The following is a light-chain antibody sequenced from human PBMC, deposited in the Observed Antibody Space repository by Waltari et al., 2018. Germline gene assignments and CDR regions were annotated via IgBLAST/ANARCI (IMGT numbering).Light chain of an antibody. CDR2: FNSDGSH. V-gene: IGLV4-69*01. CDR1: SGHSSYG. J-gene: IGLJ3*02. Sequence: QLVLTQSPSASASLGTSVNLTCTRSSGHSSYGIAWHQQQPARGPRFLMKFNSDGSHRKGDGIPHRFSGSSSGADRHLTVSSMKSEDEADYYCQTWVTGTWVFGGGTKLTVL. CDR3: QTWVTGTWV.